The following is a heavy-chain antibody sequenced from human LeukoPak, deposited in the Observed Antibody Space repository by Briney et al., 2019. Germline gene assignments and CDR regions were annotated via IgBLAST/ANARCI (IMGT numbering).Heavy chain of an antibody. Sequence: GGSLRLSCAASGFTFSSYAMSWVRQAPGKGLEWVSAISGSGGSTYYADSVKGRFTISRDNSKNTLYLQMNSLRAADTAVYYCAKAPGIAAAGPHYVFDYWGQGTLVTVSS. CDR3: AKAPGIAAAGPHYVFDY. D-gene: IGHD6-13*01. CDR2: ISGSGGST. J-gene: IGHJ4*02. V-gene: IGHV3-23*01. CDR1: GFTFSSYA.